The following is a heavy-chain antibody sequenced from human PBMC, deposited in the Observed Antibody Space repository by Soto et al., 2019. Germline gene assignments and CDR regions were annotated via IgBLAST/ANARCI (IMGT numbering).Heavy chain of an antibody. CDR3: ARARSLVVTRRLDAFDI. CDR1: GGSFSGYY. J-gene: IGHJ3*02. Sequence: QVQLQQWGAGLLKPSETLSLTCAVYGGSFSGYYWSWIRQPPGKGLEWIGEINHSGSTNYNPSLKSRVTISVDTSKNQFSLKLSSVTAADTAVYYCARARSLVVTRRLDAFDIWGQGTMVTVSS. D-gene: IGHD2-21*01. CDR2: INHSGST. V-gene: IGHV4-34*01.